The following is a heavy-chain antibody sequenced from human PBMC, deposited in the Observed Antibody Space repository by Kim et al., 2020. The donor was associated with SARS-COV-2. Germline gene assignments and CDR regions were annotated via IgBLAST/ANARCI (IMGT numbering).Heavy chain of an antibody. CDR2: IIPIFGTA. J-gene: IGHJ6*03. CDR3: ARAHSGSYYVDYYYYMDV. D-gene: IGHD1-26*01. Sequence: SVKVSCKASGGTFSSYAISWVRQAPGQGLEWMGGIIPIFGTANYAQKFQGRVTITADESTSTAYMELSSLRSEDTAVYYCARAHSGSYYVDYYYYMDVWGKGTTVTVSS. CDR1: GGTFSSYA. V-gene: IGHV1-69*13.